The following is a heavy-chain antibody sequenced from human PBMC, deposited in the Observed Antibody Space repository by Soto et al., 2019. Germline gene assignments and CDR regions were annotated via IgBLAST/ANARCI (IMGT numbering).Heavy chain of an antibody. CDR2: VRSKADGGTT. J-gene: IGHJ4*02. CDR1: GFTFANAW. Sequence: EVQLVESGGGLVKPGGSLRLSCAASGFTFANAWMSWVRQAPGKGLEWVGCVRSKADGGTTDYAAPVKGRFTISRDDSENTLYLQMNSLKIDDTAVYYCRRDWDYPVLWGQGTLVTVSS. V-gene: IGHV3-15*01. CDR3: RRDWDYPVL. D-gene: IGHD1-7*01.